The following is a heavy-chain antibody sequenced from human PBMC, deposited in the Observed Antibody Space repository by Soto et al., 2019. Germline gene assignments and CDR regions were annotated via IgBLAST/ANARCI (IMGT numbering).Heavy chain of an antibody. CDR3: ARDLEFLEWLFPFDP. CDR1: GYTFTSYA. V-gene: IGHV1-3*01. J-gene: IGHJ5*02. CDR2: INAGNGNT. D-gene: IGHD3-3*01. Sequence: QVQLVQSGAEVKKPGASVKVSCKASGYTFTSYAMHWVRQAPGQRLEWMGWINAGNGNTKYSQKFQRRVTITRDTSASTAYMELSSLRSEDTAVYYCARDLEFLEWLFPFDPWGQGTLVTVSS.